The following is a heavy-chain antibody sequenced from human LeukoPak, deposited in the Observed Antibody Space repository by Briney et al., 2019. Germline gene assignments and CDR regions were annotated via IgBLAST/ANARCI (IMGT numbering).Heavy chain of an antibody. J-gene: IGHJ4*02. CDR1: GFSFSTSW. V-gene: IGHV3-74*03. CDR3: AVSIAAAVFDY. D-gene: IGHD6-13*01. Sequence: PGGSLRLSCAASGFSFSTSWMHWVRQAPGKGLVWVSRINDDGSRTTSADSVKGRFTISRDNAKNTVYLQMNSLRAEDTAVYYCAVSIAAAVFDYWGQGTLVTVSS. CDR2: INDDGSRT.